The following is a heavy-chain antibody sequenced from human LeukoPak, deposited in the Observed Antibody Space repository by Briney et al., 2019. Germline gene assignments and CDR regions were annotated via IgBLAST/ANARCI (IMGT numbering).Heavy chain of an antibody. V-gene: IGHV4-4*07. CDR3: ARDRAHYYGSGSYYSHNWFDP. CDR2: IFISGST. J-gene: IGHJ5*02. D-gene: IGHD3-10*01. Sequence: PPETLSLTSTLSGGSISSSYWSWIPQPAGKGLRWFGRIFISGSTNYNPSPKSRVTMSVDTYKNQFSLKLSSVTAADTAVYYCARDRAHYYGSGSYYSHNWFDPWGQGTLVTVSS. CDR1: GGSISSSY.